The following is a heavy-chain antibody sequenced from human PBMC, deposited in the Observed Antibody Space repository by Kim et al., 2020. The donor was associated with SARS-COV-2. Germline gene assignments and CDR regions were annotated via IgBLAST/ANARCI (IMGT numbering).Heavy chain of an antibody. J-gene: IGHJ4*02. V-gene: IGHV3-74*01. D-gene: IGHD1-20*01. CDR3: ARGRNWSFDY. CDR1: GFTLNGYS. CDR2: VNPDGTGA. Sequence: GGSLRLSCEVSGFTLNGYSMHWVRQAPGKGLMWVSRVNPDGTGAGYADSVKGRFTISRDNARNTLFLQMTSLRAEDTAVYYCARGRNWSFDYWGQGTLVTVSS.